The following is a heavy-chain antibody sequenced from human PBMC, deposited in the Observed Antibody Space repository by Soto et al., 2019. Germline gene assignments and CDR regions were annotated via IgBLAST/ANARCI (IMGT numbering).Heavy chain of an antibody. J-gene: IGHJ6*02. D-gene: IGHD3-10*01. CDR2: ISSSSSTI. CDR1: GFTFSSYS. Sequence: GSLRLSCAASGFTFSSYSMNWVRQAPGKGLEWVSYISSSSSTIYYADSVKGRFTISRDNAKNSLYLQMNSLRDEDTAVYYCARALWFGEADYYGMDVWGQGTTVTVSS. CDR3: ARALWFGEADYYGMDV. V-gene: IGHV3-48*02.